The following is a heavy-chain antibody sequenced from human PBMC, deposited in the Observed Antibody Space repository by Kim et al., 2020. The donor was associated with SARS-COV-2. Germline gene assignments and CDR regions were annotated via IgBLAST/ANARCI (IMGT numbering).Heavy chain of an antibody. J-gene: IGHJ3*02. CDR3: AREVPRRGYSYGYAFDI. V-gene: IGHV4-59*01. D-gene: IGHD5-18*01. Sequence: LKSRVTISVDTSKNQFSLKLSSVTAADTAVYYCAREVPRRGYSYGYAFDIWGQGTMVTVSS.